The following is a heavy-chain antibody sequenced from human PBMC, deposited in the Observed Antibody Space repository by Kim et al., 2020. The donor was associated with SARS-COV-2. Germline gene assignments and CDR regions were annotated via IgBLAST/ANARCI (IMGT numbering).Heavy chain of an antibody. V-gene: IGHV3-33*08. J-gene: IGHJ6*02. D-gene: IGHD7-27*01. CDR3: ASNLGPGGYYYYGMDV. CDR1: GFTFSSYG. CDR2: IWYDGSNK. Sequence: CAASGFTFSSYGMHWVRQAPGKGLEWVAVIWYDGSNKYYADSVKGRFTISRDNSKNTLYLQMNSLRAEDTAVYYCASNLGPGGYYYYGMDVWDQGTKVTV.